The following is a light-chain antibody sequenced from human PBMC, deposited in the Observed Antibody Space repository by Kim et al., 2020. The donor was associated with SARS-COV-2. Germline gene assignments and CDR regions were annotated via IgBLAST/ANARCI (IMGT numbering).Light chain of an antibody. CDR3: QQYYSYPWT. J-gene: IGKJ1*01. Sequence: ASTGDRVTITCRASQDVSSYLAWYQQKPGKAPKLLIYAASTLQSGVPSRFSGSGSGTDFTLTISCLQSEDLATYYCQQYYSYPWTFGQGTKVDIK. V-gene: IGKV1-8*01. CDR1: QDVSSY. CDR2: AAS.